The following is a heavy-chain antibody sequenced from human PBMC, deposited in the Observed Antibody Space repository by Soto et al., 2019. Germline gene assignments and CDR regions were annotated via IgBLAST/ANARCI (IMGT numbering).Heavy chain of an antibody. J-gene: IGHJ4*02. CDR3: ARDSLWFGELSPGRFDY. CDR2: ISAYNGNT. CDR1: GYTFTSYG. Sequence: ASVKVSCKASGYTFTSYGISWVRQAPGQGLEWMGWISAYNGNTNYAQKLQGRVTMTTDTSTSTAYMELRSLRSDDTAVYYCARDSLWFGELSPGRFDYWGQGTLVTVSS. V-gene: IGHV1-18*01. D-gene: IGHD3-10*01.